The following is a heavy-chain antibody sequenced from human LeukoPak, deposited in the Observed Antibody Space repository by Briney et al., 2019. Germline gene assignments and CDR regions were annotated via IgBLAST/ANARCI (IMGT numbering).Heavy chain of an antibody. J-gene: IGHJ5*02. V-gene: IGHV2-5*01. CDR2: IYWNDDK. CDR3: ALSQPDYYDSSGYYYVEGGRFDP. D-gene: IGHD3-22*01. CDR1: GFSLSTSGVG. Sequence: SGPTLVNPTQTLTLTCTFSGFSLSTSGVGVGWIRQPPGKALEWLALIYWNDDKRYSPSLKSRLTITKDTSKNQVVLTMTNMDPVDTATYYCALSQPDYYDSSGYYYVEGGRFDPWGQGTLVTVSS.